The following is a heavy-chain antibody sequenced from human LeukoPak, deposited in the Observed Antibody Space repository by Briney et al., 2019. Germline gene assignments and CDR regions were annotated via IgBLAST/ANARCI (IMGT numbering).Heavy chain of an antibody. CDR3: ARRLTQYDCFDP. CDR1: GDSVSSNSAA. CDR2: TYYRSKWYN. V-gene: IGHV6-1*01. D-gene: IGHD2-2*01. Sequence: SQTLSLTCAISGDSVSSNSAAWNWIRQSPSRGLEWLGRTYYRSKWYNDYAVSVRGRITVNPDTSKNQFSLHLNSVTPEDTAVYYCARRLTQYDCFDPWGQGILVTVSS. J-gene: IGHJ5*02.